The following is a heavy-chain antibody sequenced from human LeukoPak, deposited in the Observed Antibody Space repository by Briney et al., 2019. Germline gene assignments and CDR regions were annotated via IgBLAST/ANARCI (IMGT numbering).Heavy chain of an antibody. V-gene: IGHV6-1*01. D-gene: IGHD1-26*01. Sequence: SQTLSLTCAIPGVSVSSNSATWNRYTQSPIHAPFCLGTTSYRPKWYNDYAVSVKSRITINPDASKNQFSLQLNSVTPEDTAVYYCAREELDFSFDYWGQGTLVTVSS. J-gene: IGHJ4*02. CDR2: TSYRPKWYN. CDR3: AREELDFSFDY. CDR1: GVSVSSNSAT.